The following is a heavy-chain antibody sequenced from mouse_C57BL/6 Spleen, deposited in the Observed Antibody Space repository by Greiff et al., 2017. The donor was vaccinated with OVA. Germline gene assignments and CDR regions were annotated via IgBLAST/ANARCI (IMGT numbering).Heavy chain of an antibody. CDR3: TRGHYGSSPAWFAY. D-gene: IGHD1-1*01. V-gene: IGHV5-9-1*02. CDR2: ISSSGDYI. CDR1: GFTFSSYA. J-gene: IGHJ3*01. Sequence: DVKLVESGEGLVKPGGSLKLSCAASGFTFSSYAMSWVRQTPEKRLEWVAYISSSGDYIYYADTVKGRFTISRDNARNTLYLQMSSLKSEDTAMYYCTRGHYGSSPAWFAYWGQGTLVTVSA.